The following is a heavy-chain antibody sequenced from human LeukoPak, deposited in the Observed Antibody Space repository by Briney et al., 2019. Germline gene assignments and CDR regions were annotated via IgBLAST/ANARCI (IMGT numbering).Heavy chain of an antibody. Sequence: GGSLRLSCAASGFTFSSYSMNWVRQAPGKGLEWVSYISSASGSIYFADSVKGRFTISRDNAKNSLFLQMNSLRAEDTAVYYCARLPAYCSSTSCYYDYWGQGTLVTVSS. J-gene: IGHJ4*02. CDR1: GFTFSSYS. D-gene: IGHD2-2*01. V-gene: IGHV3-48*04. CDR3: ARLPAYCSSTSCYYDY. CDR2: ISSASGSI.